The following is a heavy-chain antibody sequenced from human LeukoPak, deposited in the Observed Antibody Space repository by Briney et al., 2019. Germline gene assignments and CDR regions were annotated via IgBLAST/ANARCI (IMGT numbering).Heavy chain of an antibody. V-gene: IGHV3-30*18. Sequence: GGSLRLSCAASGFTSSSYGMHWVRQAPGKGLEWVAVISYDGSNKYYADSVKGRFTISRDNSTNTLYLQMNSLRAEDTAVYYCAKDAWTYYYDSSGYYDYWGQGTLVTVSS. CDR2: ISYDGSNK. CDR3: AKDAWTYYYDSSGYYDY. CDR1: GFTSSSYG. D-gene: IGHD3-22*01. J-gene: IGHJ4*02.